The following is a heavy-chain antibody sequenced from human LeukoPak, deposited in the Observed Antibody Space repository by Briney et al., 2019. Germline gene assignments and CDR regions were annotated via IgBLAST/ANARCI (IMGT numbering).Heavy chain of an antibody. CDR3: ARDGGVVVNY. CDR1: GLTFSSNW. D-gene: IGHD2-15*01. Sequence: GGSLRLSCATSGLTFSSNWMSWVRHAPGRGLEWVANIKPDGSAEYYAASVKGRFAVSRDNAKNSLYLQMNSLRAEDTAVYYCARDGGVVVNYWGQGTLVTVSS. V-gene: IGHV3-7*01. J-gene: IGHJ4*02. CDR2: IKPDGSAE.